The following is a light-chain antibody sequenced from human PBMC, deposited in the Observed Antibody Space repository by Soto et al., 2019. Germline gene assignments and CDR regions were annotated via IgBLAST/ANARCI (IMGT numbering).Light chain of an antibody. CDR3: HQCLSPPLT. J-gene: IGKJ4*01. CDR1: QSVLFRSNGKDF. Sequence: DIVLTQSPDSLALSLGARATINCKSSQSVLFRSNGKDFIAWYQQKPGQSPRLLMYWASTRESGVPDRFSGSGSGTAFTLTISSLQAEVVAVYYCHQCLSPPLTFGGGTKVEIK. V-gene: IGKV4-1*01. CDR2: WAS.